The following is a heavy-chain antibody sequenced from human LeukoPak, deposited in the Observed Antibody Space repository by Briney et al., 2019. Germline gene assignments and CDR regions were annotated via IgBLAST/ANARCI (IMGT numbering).Heavy chain of an antibody. J-gene: IGHJ5*02. CDR1: GDSVSSNSAA. CDR3: ARRLTQYDCFDP. V-gene: IGHV6-1*01. CDR2: TYYRSKWYN. Sequence: HSQTLSLTCAISGDSVSSNSAAWSWIRQSPSRGLEWLGRTYYRSKWYNDYAVSVKSRITINPDTSKNQFSLQLNSVTPEDTAVYYCARRLTQYDCFDPWGQGILVTVSS. D-gene: IGHD2-2*01.